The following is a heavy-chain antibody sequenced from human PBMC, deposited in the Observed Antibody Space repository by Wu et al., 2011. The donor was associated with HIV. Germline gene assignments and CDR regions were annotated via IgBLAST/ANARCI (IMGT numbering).Heavy chain of an antibody. V-gene: IGHV1-69*05. CDR2: IIPIFGTE. J-gene: IGHJ4*02. D-gene: IGHD3-22*01. Sequence: KKPGSSVKVSCKASGGTFSSYAISWVRQAPGQGLEWMGGIIPIFGTENYAQKFQGRVTINTDESASTAYMELSSLRSEDTAVYYCARAVPYYYESSGYQIPPGYFDYWGQGTLVTVSS. CDR3: ARAVPYYYESSGYQIPPGYFDY. CDR1: GGTFSSYA.